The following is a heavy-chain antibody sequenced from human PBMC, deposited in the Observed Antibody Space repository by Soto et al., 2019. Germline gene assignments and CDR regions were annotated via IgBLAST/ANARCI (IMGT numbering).Heavy chain of an antibody. CDR3: ARDLGYCSAGSCYPEYFHH. CDR2: ISVYNGDT. D-gene: IGHD2-15*01. V-gene: IGHV1-18*01. Sequence: ASVKVSCKASGYTFNTYGISWVRQAPGQGLEWMGWISVYNGDTDYAQKFRGRVTLTTDTSTSTAYMELRSLTSDDTAVYYCARDLGYCSAGSCYPEYFHHWGQGTLVTVSS. CDR1: GYTFNTYG. J-gene: IGHJ1*01.